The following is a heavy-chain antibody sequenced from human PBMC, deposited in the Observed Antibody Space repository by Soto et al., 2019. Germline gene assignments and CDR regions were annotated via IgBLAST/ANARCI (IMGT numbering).Heavy chain of an antibody. Sequence: QVQLVQSGAEVKKPGSSVKVSCKASGGTFSSYAISWVRQAPGQGLEWMGGIIPISDTTNYAQKFQGRVTITADESTRTAYMELIRLRSEYTAVDYCARSQGSSTSLEIYYYYYYGMDVWGQGTTVTVSS. CDR3: ARSQGSSTSLEIYYYYYYGMDV. J-gene: IGHJ6*02. V-gene: IGHV1-69*01. CDR2: IIPISDTT. D-gene: IGHD2-2*01. CDR1: GGTFSSYA.